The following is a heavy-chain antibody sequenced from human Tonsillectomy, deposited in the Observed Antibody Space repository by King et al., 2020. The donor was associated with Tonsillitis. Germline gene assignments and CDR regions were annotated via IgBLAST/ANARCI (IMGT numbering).Heavy chain of an antibody. CDR2: ISSSGFDI. Sequence: VQLVESGGGLDKPGGSLRISCAASGFTFSDYYMTWIRQAPGKGLQWVSYISSSGFDIYYEDSVKGRLTISRYRAKRSLYLQMNSLRVGDTAVYYCARFLATVTTALDSWGQGTLVTVSS. J-gene: IGHJ5*01. CDR1: GFTFSDYY. CDR3: ARFLATVTTALDS. D-gene: IGHD4-17*01. V-gene: IGHV3-11*01.